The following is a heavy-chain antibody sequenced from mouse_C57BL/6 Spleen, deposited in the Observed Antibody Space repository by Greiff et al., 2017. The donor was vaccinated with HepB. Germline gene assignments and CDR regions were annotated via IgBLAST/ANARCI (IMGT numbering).Heavy chain of an antibody. CDR3: ARWGTTGVAPDY. V-gene: IGHV1-69*01. Sequence: QVQLQQPGAELVMPGASVKLSCKASGYTFTSYWMHWVKQRPGQGLEWIGEIDPSDSYTNYNQKFKGKSTLTVDKSSSTAYMQLSSLTSEDSAVYYCARWGTTGVAPDYWGQGTTLTVSS. CDR1: GYTFTSYW. CDR2: IDPSDSYT. D-gene: IGHD1-1*01. J-gene: IGHJ2*01.